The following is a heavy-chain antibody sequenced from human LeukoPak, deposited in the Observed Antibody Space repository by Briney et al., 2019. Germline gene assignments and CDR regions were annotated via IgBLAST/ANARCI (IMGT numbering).Heavy chain of an antibody. CDR2: IYYSGST. D-gene: IGHD2-15*01. CDR1: GGSISSYY. CDR3: ARATCSGGSCYSSRQDWFDP. Sequence: KSSETLSLTCTVSGGSISSYYWSWIRQPPGKGLEWIGYIYYSGSTNYNPSLKSRVTISVDTSKNQFSLKLSSVTAADTAVYYCARATCSGGSCYSSRQDWFDPWGQGTLVTVSS. J-gene: IGHJ5*02. V-gene: IGHV4-59*01.